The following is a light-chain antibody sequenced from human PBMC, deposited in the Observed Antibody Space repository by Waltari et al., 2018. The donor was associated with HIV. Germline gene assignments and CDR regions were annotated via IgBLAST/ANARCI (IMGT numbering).Light chain of an antibody. CDR1: SSNIRSDY. V-gene: IGLV1-47*01. CDR3: AAWDDSLSGYV. CDR2: RNN. J-gene: IGLJ1*01. Sequence: QSVLTQPPSASGTTGQRVTLPCSGSSSNIRSDYVYWYQQLPGTAPNLLIFRNNQRPSGVPDRFSGSKSGTSASLAISGLRSEDEAEYYCAAWDDSLSGYVFGTGTKVTVL.